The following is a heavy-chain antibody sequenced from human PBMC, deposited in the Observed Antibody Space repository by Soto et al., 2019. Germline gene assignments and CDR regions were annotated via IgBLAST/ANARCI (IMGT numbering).Heavy chain of an antibody. D-gene: IGHD1-1*01. Sequence: GGSLRLSCADSGFTFSTYALSRVRQAPGKGLEWVSAINERGGSTYYTDSVKGRFTISRDNSKNTLYLQMNSLRAEDTALYYCAKDKSGTTAFDTWGQGTMVTVSS. CDR3: AKDKSGTTAFDT. CDR2: INERGGST. V-gene: IGHV3-23*01. J-gene: IGHJ3*02. CDR1: GFTFSTYA.